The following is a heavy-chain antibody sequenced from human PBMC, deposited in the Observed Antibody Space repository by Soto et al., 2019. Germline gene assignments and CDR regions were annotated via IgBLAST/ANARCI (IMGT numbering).Heavy chain of an antibody. V-gene: IGHV3-23*01. CDR2: ISGSGGST. Sequence: GGSLRLSCAASGFTFSSYAMSWVRQAPGKGLEWVSAISGSGGSTYYADSVKGRFTISRDNSKNTLYLQMNSLRAEDTAVYYCAKDLSAGYCSGGSCYYYFDYWGQGTLVTVSS. D-gene: IGHD2-15*01. CDR1: GFTFSSYA. J-gene: IGHJ4*02. CDR3: AKDLSAGYCSGGSCYYYFDY.